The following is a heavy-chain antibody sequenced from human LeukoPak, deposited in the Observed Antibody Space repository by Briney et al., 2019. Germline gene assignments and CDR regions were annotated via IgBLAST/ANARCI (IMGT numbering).Heavy chain of an antibody. CDR2: IYYSGST. Sequence: SETLSLTCTVSGYSISSGYYWGWIRQPPGKGLEWIGYIYYSGSTNYNPSLKSRVTISVDTSKNQFSLKLSSVTAADTAVYYCARGMSRDGYSDDAFDIWGQGTMVTVSS. J-gene: IGHJ3*02. CDR3: ARGMSRDGYSDDAFDI. CDR1: GYSISSGYY. D-gene: IGHD5-24*01. V-gene: IGHV4-38-2*02.